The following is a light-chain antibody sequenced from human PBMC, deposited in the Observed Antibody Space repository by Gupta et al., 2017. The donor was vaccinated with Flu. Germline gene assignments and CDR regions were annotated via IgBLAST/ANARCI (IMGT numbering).Light chain of an antibody. J-gene: IGKJ3*01. CDR3: QQRGTWPPFT. CDR2: DAS. V-gene: IGKV3-11*01. CDR1: QSVSNY. Sequence: ATLSLSPGERATLSCRASQSVSNYLAWYQHKPGQAPRLLIYDASNRAVGIPARFSGSGSGTDFTLTISSLEPEDFAVYYCQQRGTWPPFTFGPGTRVEIK.